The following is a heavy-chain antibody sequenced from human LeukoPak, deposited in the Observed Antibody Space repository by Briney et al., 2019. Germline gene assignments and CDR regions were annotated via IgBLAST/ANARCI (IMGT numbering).Heavy chain of an antibody. J-gene: IGHJ4*02. CDR3: ARDVLTYYYDGLDY. CDR2: ISGSGGST. CDR1: GFTFSSYA. Sequence: PGGSLRLSCAASGFTFSSYAMSWVRQAPGKGLEWVSAISGSGGSTYYADSVKGRFTISRDNAKNSLYLQMNSLRAEDTAVYYCARDVLTYYYDGLDYWGQGTLVTVSS. D-gene: IGHD3-22*01. V-gene: IGHV3-23*01.